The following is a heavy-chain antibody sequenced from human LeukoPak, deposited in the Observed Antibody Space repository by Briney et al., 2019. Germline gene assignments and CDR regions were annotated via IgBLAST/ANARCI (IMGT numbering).Heavy chain of an antibody. CDR1: GYSISSSYY. CDR3: ARSGSSEAEYFQH. CDR2: IYYSGST. J-gene: IGHJ1*01. V-gene: IGHV4-61*01. Sequence: NASETLSLTCAVSGYSISSSYYWSWIRQPPGKGLEWIGYIYYSGSTNYNPSLKSRVTISVDTSKNQFSLKLSSVTAADTAVYYCARSGSSEAEYFQHWGQGTLVTVSS. D-gene: IGHD1-26*01.